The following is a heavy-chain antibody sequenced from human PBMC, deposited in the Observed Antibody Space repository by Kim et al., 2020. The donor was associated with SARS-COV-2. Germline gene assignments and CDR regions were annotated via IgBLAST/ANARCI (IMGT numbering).Heavy chain of an antibody. CDR2: INPNSGGT. D-gene: IGHD3-22*01. V-gene: IGHV1-2*06. J-gene: IGHJ4*02. Sequence: ASVKVSCKASGYTFTGYYMHWVRQAPGQGLEWMGRINPNSGGTNYAQKFQGRVTMTRDTSISTAYMELSRLRSDDTAVYYCARGYYDSSGYYFNLDYWGQGTLVTVSS. CDR3: ARGYYDSSGYYFNLDY. CDR1: GYTFTGYY.